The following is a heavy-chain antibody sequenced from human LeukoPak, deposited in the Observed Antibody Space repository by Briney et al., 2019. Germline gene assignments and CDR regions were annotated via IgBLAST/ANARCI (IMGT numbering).Heavy chain of an antibody. J-gene: IGHJ2*01. CDR2: ISGDGGGT. CDR1: GFTFDDYA. V-gene: IGHV3-43*02. CDR3: AKGQGYCTSSSCYSTWYFDL. D-gene: IGHD2-2*01. Sequence: GGSLRLSCAASGFTFDDYAMHWVRQAPGKGLEWVSLISGDGGGTYYADSLKGRFTISRDNSDNSLYLQMNSLRAEDTALYYSAKGQGYCTSSSCYSTWYFDLWGRGTLVTVSS.